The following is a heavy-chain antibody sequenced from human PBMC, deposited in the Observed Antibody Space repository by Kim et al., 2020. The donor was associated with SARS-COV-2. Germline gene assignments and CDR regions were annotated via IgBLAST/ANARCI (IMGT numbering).Heavy chain of an antibody. CDR1: GFTFSTYA. Sequence: GGSLRLSCAASGFTFSTYALNWVRQAPGKGLDWVAVISYDGSKKYYAESVKGRFSISRDNSKNTLYLQMNSLRAEDTAVYYCALPRSPRDIVTTIPFDY. V-gene: IGHV3-30*04. D-gene: IGHD5-12*01. CDR3: ALPRSPRDIVTTIPFDY. J-gene: IGHJ4*01. CDR2: ISYDGSKK.